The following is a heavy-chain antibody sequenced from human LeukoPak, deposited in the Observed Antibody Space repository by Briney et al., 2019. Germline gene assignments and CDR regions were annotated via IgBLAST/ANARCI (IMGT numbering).Heavy chain of an antibody. V-gene: IGHV4-34*01. CDR2: INHSGST. CDR1: GGSFSGYY. J-gene: IGHJ6*03. Sequence: SETLSLTCAVYGGSFSGYYWSWIRQPPGKGLEWIGEINHSGSTNYNPSLKSRVTISVDTSKNQFSLKLSSVTAADTAVYYCARGVDGDYTPPYYYYYYMDVWGKGTTVTVSS. D-gene: IGHD4-17*01. CDR3: ARGVDGDYTPPYYYYYYMDV.